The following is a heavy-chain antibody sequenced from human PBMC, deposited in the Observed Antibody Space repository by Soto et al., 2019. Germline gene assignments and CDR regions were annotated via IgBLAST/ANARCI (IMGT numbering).Heavy chain of an antibody. CDR1: GGSISSYY. J-gene: IGHJ4*02. D-gene: IGHD3-10*01. CDR3: ARHLLFGGFDY. CDR2: IYYSGST. V-gene: IGHV4-59*08. Sequence: SETLSLTCTVSGGSISSYYWSWIRQPPGRGLEWIGYIYYSGSTNYNPSLKSRVTISVDTSKNQFSLKLSSVTAADTAVYYCARHLLFGGFDYWGQGTLVTVSS.